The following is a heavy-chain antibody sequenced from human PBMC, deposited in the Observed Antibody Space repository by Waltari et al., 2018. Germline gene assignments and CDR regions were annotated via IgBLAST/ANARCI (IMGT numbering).Heavy chain of an antibody. Sequence: QVQLVQSGAEVKKPGASVKVSCKASGYTFTSYGISWVRQAPGQGLEWMGWISAYNGNTNYAQKLQGRVTMTTDTSTSTAYMELRSLRSDDTAVYYCARVPPYYYDSSGPGGFDPWGQGTLVTVSS. CDR1: GYTFTSYG. CDR3: ARVPPYYYDSSGPGGFDP. D-gene: IGHD3-22*01. J-gene: IGHJ5*02. V-gene: IGHV1-18*01. CDR2: ISAYNGNT.